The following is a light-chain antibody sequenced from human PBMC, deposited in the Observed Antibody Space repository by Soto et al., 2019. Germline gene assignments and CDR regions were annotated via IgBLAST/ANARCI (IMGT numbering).Light chain of an antibody. V-gene: IGKV3-20*01. J-gene: IGKJ4*01. CDR2: GAS. CDR3: QQYSASVLT. Sequence: EVVLTQSPGTLSLSPGERATLSCRASQIVNSNYLAWYQQKSGQAPRLLIFGASYRATGIPDRFSGRGSGTDFTLTISGLEPEDFALYYCQQYSASVLTFGGGTRVDI. CDR1: QIVNSNY.